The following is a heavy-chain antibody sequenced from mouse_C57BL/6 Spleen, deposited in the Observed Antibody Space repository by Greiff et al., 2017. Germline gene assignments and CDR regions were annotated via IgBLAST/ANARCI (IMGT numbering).Heavy chain of an antibody. CDR2: ISSGGSYT. V-gene: IGHV5-6*02. CDR3: ARWGDDYSWFAF. CDR1: GFTFSSYG. J-gene: IGHJ3*01. Sequence: EVKLVESGGDLVKPGGSLKLSCAASGFTFSSYGMSWVRQTPDKRLEWVATISSGGSYTYYPDSVKGRFTISRDNAKNTLYLQMSSLKSEDTAMCYSARWGDDYSWFAFWGQGTLVTVSA. D-gene: IGHD2-3*01.